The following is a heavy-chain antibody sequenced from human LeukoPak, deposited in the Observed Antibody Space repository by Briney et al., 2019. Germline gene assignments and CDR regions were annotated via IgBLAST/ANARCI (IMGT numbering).Heavy chain of an antibody. CDR1: GLTFRSYA. J-gene: IGHJ4*02. D-gene: IGHD6-19*01. CDR2: ISYDGSNK. CDR3: ARNPVALYYFDY. V-gene: IGHV3-30-3*01. Sequence: GGSLRLSCAASGLTFRSYAMHWVRQAPGKGLEWVAVISYDGSNKYFADSVKGRFTISRDNSKNTLCLQMNSLRAEDTAVYYCARNPVALYYFDYWGQGTLVTVSS.